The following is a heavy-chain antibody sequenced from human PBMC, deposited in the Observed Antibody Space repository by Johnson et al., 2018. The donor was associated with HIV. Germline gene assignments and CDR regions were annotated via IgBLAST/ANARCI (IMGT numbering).Heavy chain of an antibody. D-gene: IGHD1-26*01. CDR3: AKGGVWEIPLGFGAVDF. V-gene: IGHV3-30*04. Sequence: HVQLVESGGGVVQPGRSLRLSFVASGFTFSSYTMHWVRQAPGKGLEWVAVISYDGSNKYFADSVKGRFTISRDNSKNTLFLQMNSLRDEDTAVYFCAKGGVWEIPLGFGAVDFWGQGTMVSASS. CDR2: ISYDGSNK. CDR1: GFTFSSYT. J-gene: IGHJ3*01.